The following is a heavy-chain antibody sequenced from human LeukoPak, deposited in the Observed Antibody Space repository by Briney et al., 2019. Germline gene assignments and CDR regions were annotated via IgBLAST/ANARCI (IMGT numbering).Heavy chain of an antibody. V-gene: IGHV3-7*01. CDR2: IDQGGSTK. J-gene: IGHJ3*01. CDR1: GFTFNTYW. D-gene: IGHD1-26*01. Sequence: GGSLRLSCAASGFTFNTYWMIWVRQAPGKGLEWVANIDQGGSTKYYVDSLKGRFTISRDNAKNSLYLQMNSLRAEDTAVYYCVRDKGGRSGAIYYDAFDVWRQGTMVTVSS. CDR3: VRDKGGRSGAIYYDAFDV.